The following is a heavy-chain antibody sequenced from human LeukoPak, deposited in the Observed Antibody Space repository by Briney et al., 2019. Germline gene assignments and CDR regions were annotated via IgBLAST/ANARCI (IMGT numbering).Heavy chain of an antibody. CDR3: ARGVGGVGLRTLYYFDY. D-gene: IGHD4-17*01. CDR2: IYHSGST. J-gene: IGHJ4*02. V-gene: IGHV4-38-2*02. Sequence: SETLSLTCTVSGYSISSGYYWGWIRQPPGKGLEWIGSIYHSGSTYYNPSLKSRVTISVDTSKNQFSLKLSSVTAADTAVYYCARGVGGVGLRTLYYFDYWGQGTLVTVSS. CDR1: GYSISSGYY.